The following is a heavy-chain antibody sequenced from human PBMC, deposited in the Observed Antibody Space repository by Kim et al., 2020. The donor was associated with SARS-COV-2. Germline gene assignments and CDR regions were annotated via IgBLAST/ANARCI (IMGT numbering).Heavy chain of an antibody. CDR2: IWYDGSNK. CDR1: GFTFSSYG. Sequence: GGSLRLSCAASGFTFSSYGMHWVRQAPGKGLEWVAVIWYDGSNKYYADSVKGRFTISRDNSKNTLYLQMNSLIAEDTAVYYCAKDAVAGRGYFDYWGQGTLVTVSS. D-gene: IGHD6-19*01. CDR3: AKDAVAGRGYFDY. V-gene: IGHV3-33*06. J-gene: IGHJ4*02.